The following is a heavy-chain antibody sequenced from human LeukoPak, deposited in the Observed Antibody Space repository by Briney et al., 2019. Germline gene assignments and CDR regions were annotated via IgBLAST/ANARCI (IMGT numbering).Heavy chain of an antibody. D-gene: IGHD3-10*01. J-gene: IGHJ6*03. CDR3: AKEGITMVRGVIAYYMDV. CDR2: IRYDGSNK. CDR1: GFTFSSYG. V-gene: IGHV3-30*02. Sequence: GGSLRLSCAASGFTFSSYGMHWVRQAPGKGLEWVAFIRYDGSNKYYADSVKGRFTISRDNSKNTLYLQMNSLRAEDTAVYYCAKEGITMVRGVIAYYMDVWGKGTTVTVSS.